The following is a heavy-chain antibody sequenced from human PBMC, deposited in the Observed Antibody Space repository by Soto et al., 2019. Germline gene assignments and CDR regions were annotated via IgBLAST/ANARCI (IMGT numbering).Heavy chain of an antibody. CDR3: AAAVWKGYSEYYYGMDV. V-gene: IGHV1-69*01. Sequence: QVQLVQSGAEVRKPGSSVTVSCKAFGGTFISYAFSWVRQAPGQGLEWMGGTIPIFSTTHYAQNFQGRVTITADGSTSTAYMELSSLRSEDTAVYYCAAAVWKGYSEYYYGMDVWGLGTTVTVS. CDR2: TIPIFSTT. CDR1: GGTFISYA. D-gene: IGHD1-26*01. J-gene: IGHJ6*02.